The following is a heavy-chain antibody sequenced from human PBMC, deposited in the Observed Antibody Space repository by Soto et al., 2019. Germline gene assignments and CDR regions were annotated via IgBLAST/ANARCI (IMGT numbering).Heavy chain of an antibody. J-gene: IGHJ5*02. CDR3: ARKSLSNFNWFDP. CDR2: INADYGNT. V-gene: IGHV1-18*04. D-gene: IGHD4-4*01. CDR1: GYTFTNYG. Sequence: QLQLVQSGTELKKPGASVKVSCKASGYTFTNYGITWVRQAPGQGLEWMGWINADYGNTNYEHKFQGRVTMTTDTSTNTAYMELRSLRSDDTAVYYCARKSLSNFNWFDPWGQGTLVTVSS.